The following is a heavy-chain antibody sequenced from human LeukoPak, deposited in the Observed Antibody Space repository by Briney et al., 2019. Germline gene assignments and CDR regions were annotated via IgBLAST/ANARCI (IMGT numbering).Heavy chain of an antibody. Sequence: PSETLSLTCTVSGGSISRYYWSWIRQPPGKGLEWIGYIYYSGTTNYNPSLKSRVTISVDTSKNQFSLKLTSVTAADTAVYYCARHVTAVGPYDYWGQGTLVTVSS. V-gene: IGHV4-59*08. CDR1: GGSISRYY. J-gene: IGHJ4*02. D-gene: IGHD2-21*02. CDR3: ARHVTAVGPYDY. CDR2: IYYSGTT.